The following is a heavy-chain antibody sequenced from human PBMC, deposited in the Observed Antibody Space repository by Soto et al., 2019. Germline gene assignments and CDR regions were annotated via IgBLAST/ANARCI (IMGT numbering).Heavy chain of an antibody. CDR1: GYTFTGYY. J-gene: IGHJ4*02. D-gene: IGHD6-13*01. V-gene: IGHV1-24*01. Sequence: ASVKVSCKASGYTFTGYYMHWVRQAPGQGLEWMGGFDPEDGETIYAQKFQGRVTMTEDTSTDTAYMELSSLRSEDTAVYYCATGDSSNLGYWGQGTLVTVSS. CDR3: ATGDSSNLGY. CDR2: FDPEDGET.